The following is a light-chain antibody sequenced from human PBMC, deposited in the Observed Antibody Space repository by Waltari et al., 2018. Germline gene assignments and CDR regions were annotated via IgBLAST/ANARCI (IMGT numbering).Light chain of an antibody. CDR2: YKSDSDK. J-gene: IGLJ3*02. CDR1: SGINVGTYR. CDR3: MIWHSSAWV. Sequence: QAVLTQPSSLSASPGASASLTCTLRSGINVGTYRIYWYQQKPGSPPQYPLGYKSDSDKQQGSGVPSRFSGSKDASANAGNLVISGLQSEDEADYYCMIWHSSAWVFGGGTKLTVL. V-gene: IGLV5-45*02.